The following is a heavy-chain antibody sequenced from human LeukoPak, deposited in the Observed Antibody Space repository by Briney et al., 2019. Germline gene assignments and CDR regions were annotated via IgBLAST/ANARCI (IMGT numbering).Heavy chain of an antibody. CDR3: TSSDVYGLVGI. CDR2: IYSSGST. CDR1: VVSISSGSNY. V-gene: IGHV4-39*07. D-gene: IGHD3-10*01. J-gene: IGHJ3*01. Sequence: SETLSLACSVSVVSISSGSNYWGWIRQPPGKTLEWIGSIYSSGSTYYNSPARSRVIILIDTSKNHFSLTLSSVTAADTAVYYCTSSDVYGLVGIWGQGTMVTVSS.